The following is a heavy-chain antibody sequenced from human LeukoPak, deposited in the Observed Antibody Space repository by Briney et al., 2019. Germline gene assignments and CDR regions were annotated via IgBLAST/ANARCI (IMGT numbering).Heavy chain of an antibody. V-gene: IGHV4-34*01. CDR3: ARGSMSGYYTWYFDY. Sequence: SETLSLTCTVSGGSIRSNYWSWIRQPPGKGLEWIGEINHSGSTNYNPSLKSRVTISVDTSKNQFSLKLSSVTAADTAVYYCARGSMSGYYTWYFDYWGQGTLVTVSS. J-gene: IGHJ4*02. D-gene: IGHD3-3*01. CDR1: GGSIRSNY. CDR2: INHSGST.